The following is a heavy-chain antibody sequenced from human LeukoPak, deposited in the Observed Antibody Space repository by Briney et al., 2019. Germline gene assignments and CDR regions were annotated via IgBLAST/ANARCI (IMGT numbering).Heavy chain of an antibody. J-gene: IGHJ4*02. V-gene: IGHV4-59*12. Sequence: SETLSLTCTISGGSISSYYWSWIRQPPGKGLEWIGYIYYTGSTYYNPSLKSRVTISVDTSKNQFSLKLSSVTAADTAVYYCARDNQQQLFDYWGQGTLVTVSS. CDR2: IYYTGST. CDR3: ARDNQQQLFDY. D-gene: IGHD6-13*01. CDR1: GGSISSYY.